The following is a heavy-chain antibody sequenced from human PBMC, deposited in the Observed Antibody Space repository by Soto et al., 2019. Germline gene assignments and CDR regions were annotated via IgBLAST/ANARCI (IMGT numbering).Heavy chain of an antibody. D-gene: IGHD3-16*01. CDR3: ARTGDGAYYYYGMDL. CDR1: GSTFTSYG. J-gene: IGHJ6*02. V-gene: IGHV1-18*01. CDR2: INGYNGNT. Sequence: QVQLVQSGAEVKKPGASVKVSCKASGSTFTSYGISWVRQAPGQGIEWMGWINGYNGNTNHAQKLQGRVTMSTDTSTSTAYMELRSLRYDDSAVYSCARTGDGAYYYYGMDLWGQGTTVTVSS.